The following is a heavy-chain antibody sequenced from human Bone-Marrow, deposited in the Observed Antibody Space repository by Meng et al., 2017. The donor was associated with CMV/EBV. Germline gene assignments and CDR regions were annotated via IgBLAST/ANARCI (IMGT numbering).Heavy chain of an antibody. CDR3: ARESTRMTTRGFYYYYGMDV. J-gene: IGHJ6*02. Sequence: GESLKISCAASGFTFSSYWMHWVRQAPGKGLVWVSRINSDGSSTSYADSVKGRFTISRDNAKNTLYMQMNSLRAEDTAVYYCARESTRMTTRGFYYYYGMDVWGQGTMVTVSS. CDR1: GFTFSSYW. V-gene: IGHV3-74*01. CDR2: INSDGSST. D-gene: IGHD4-11*01.